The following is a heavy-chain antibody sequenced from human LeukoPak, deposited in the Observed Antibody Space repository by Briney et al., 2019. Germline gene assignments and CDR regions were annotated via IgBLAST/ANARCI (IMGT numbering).Heavy chain of an antibody. CDR3: ARDCSGTSCYVSKPFNY. D-gene: IGHD2-2*01. CDR1: GFTFSSYW. J-gene: IGHJ4*02. V-gene: IGHV3-7*03. Sequence: PGGSLRLSCAASGFTFSSYWMSWVRQAPGKGLEWVANIKQDGSEKYYVDSVKGRFTISRDNAKNSLYLQVNSLRAEDTAVYYCARDCSGTSCYVSKPFNYWGQGILVTVSS. CDR2: IKQDGSEK.